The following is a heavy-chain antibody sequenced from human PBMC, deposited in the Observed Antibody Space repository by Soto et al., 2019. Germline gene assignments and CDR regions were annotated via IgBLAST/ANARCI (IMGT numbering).Heavy chain of an antibody. J-gene: IGHJ4*02. Sequence: QLQESGPGLVKPSETLSLTCTVSGGSIRSYYWSWIRQPPGKGLEWIGYIYYSGSTNYSPSLKSRLTISVSTSKIQFSLKLTSVTAADTAVYYCARRYSTSLDYWGQGTLVSVSS. V-gene: IGHV4-59*08. CDR3: ARRYSTSLDY. D-gene: IGHD6-13*01. CDR2: IYYSGST. CDR1: GGSIRSYY.